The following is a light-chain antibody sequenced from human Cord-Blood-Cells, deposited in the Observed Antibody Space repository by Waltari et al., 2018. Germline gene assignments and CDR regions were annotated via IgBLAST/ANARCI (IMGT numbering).Light chain of an antibody. CDR3: QQSYSTPRT. V-gene: IGKV1-39*01. Sequence: DIQMNQSPSSLSASVGDRVTITCRASQGISSYLNWYQQKPGKAPKLLIYAASSLQSGVPSRFSGSGSGTDFTLTISSLQPEDFATYYCQQSYSTPRTFGQGTKVEIK. CDR1: QGISSY. J-gene: IGKJ1*01. CDR2: AAS.